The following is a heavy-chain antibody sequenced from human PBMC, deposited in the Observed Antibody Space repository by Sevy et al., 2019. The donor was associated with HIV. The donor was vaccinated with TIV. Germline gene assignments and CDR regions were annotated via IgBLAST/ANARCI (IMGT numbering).Heavy chain of an antibody. D-gene: IGHD3-22*01. J-gene: IGHJ4*02. CDR2: IKSKIDGETT. V-gene: IGHV3-15*01. CDR1: GFTFNNAW. Sequence: GGSLRLSCAVSGFTFNNAWMNWVRQAPGTGLQWVGLIKSKIDGETTDYAALVKGRFTISRDDSKNTLFLQMNSLKIEDTGVYYCATSPDYYDCAPFVYWGPGTLVTVSS. CDR3: ATSPDYYDCAPFVY.